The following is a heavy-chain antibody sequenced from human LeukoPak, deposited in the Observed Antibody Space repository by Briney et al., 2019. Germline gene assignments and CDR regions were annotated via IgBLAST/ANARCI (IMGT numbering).Heavy chain of an antibody. J-gene: IGHJ4*02. CDR3: AKDLQYGGDGIFDY. D-gene: IGHD1-14*01. CDR1: GFTVSSNY. Sequence: GGSLRLSCAASGFTVSSNYMSWVRQAPGKGLEWVSVIYSGGSTYYADSVKGRFTISRDNSKNTLYLQMNSLRAEDTAVYYCAKDLQYGGDGIFDYWGQGTLVTVSS. V-gene: IGHV3-53*01. CDR2: IYSGGST.